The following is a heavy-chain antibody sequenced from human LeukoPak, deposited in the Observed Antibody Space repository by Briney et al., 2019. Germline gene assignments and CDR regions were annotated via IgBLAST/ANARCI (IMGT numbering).Heavy chain of an antibody. Sequence: GGSLRLSCAASGFTFSSYGMHWVRQAPGKGLEWVAVIWYDGSNKYYADSVKGRFTISRDSSKNTLYLQMNSLRAEDTAVYYCARAPLRVDYFDYWGQGTLVTVSS. J-gene: IGHJ4*02. CDR2: IWYDGSNK. CDR3: ARAPLRVDYFDY. D-gene: IGHD3-3*01. V-gene: IGHV3-33*01. CDR1: GFTFSSYG.